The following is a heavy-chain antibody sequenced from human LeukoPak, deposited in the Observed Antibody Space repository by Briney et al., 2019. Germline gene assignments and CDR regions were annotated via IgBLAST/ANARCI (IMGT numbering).Heavy chain of an antibody. CDR3: ARLRITMVRGVIKRYFDY. V-gene: IGHV6-1*01. CDR1: GDSVSSNSAA. J-gene: IGHJ4*02. D-gene: IGHD3-10*01. CDR2: TYYRSKWYN. Sequence: SQTLSLTCAISGDSVSSNSAAWNWIRQSPSRGLEWLGRTYYRSKWYNDYAVSVKSRITINPVTSKNQFSLQLNSVTPEDTAVYYRARLRITMVRGVIKRYFDYWGQGTLVTVSS.